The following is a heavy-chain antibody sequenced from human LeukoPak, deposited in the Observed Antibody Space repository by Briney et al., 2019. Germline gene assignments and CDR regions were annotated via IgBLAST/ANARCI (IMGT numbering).Heavy chain of an antibody. D-gene: IGHD3-10*01. J-gene: IGHJ4*02. CDR2: ISGYNGNT. V-gene: IGHV1-18*04. CDR1: GYTFTGYY. Sequence: ASVKVSCKASGYTFTGYYMHWVRQAPGQGLEWMGWISGYNGNTNYAQKLQGRVTMTTDTSTSTAYMELRSLRSDDTAVYYCARSGSGSYYTPDYWGQGTLVTVSS. CDR3: ARSGSGSYYTPDY.